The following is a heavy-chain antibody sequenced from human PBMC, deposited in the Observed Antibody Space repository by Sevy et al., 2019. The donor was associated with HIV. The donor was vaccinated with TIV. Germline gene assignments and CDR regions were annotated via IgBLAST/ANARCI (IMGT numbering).Heavy chain of an antibody. J-gene: IGHJ5*02. Sequence: VGSLRLSCAASGFTFSDDYMSWIRQAPGKGLEWVSHISSSGSSIYYADSVKGRFTISRDNANNSLYLQMSSLRAEDTAVYYCAKSGRSGGTCAYSWGQGTLVSVSS. CDR2: ISSSGSSI. V-gene: IGHV3-11*01. D-gene: IGHD2-15*01. CDR3: AKSGRSGGTCAYS. CDR1: GFTFSDDY.